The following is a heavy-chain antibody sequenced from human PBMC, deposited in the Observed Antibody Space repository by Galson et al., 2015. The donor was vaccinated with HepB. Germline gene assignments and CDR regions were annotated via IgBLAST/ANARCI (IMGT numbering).Heavy chain of an antibody. CDR1: GFPFDTYS. J-gene: IGHJ4*02. D-gene: IGHD5-12*01. Sequence: SLRLSCAASGFPFDTYSMNWIRQAPGKGLEWLSYISTTSSSIYYADSVKGRFTISRDNAENTLYLQLNSLRAEDTAVYYRARWSSEFSGKRYRFDYWGQGTLVTVSS. V-gene: IGHV3-48*04. CDR3: ARWSSEFSGKRYRFDY. CDR2: ISTTSSSI.